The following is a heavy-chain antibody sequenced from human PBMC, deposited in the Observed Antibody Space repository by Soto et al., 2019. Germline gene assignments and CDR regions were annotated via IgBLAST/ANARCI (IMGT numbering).Heavy chain of an antibody. J-gene: IGHJ2*01. Sequence: QVQLVESGGGVVQPGRSLRLSCAASGFTFSSYAMHWVRQAPGKGLEWVAVISYDGSNKYYADSVKGRFTISRDNSKNTLYLQMNSLRAGGTGVVYCARPPGRGYLHLGYFDLWGRGTLVTVSS. CDR2: ISYDGSNK. D-gene: IGHD3-16*01. V-gene: IGHV3-30-3*01. CDR1: GFTFSSYA. CDR3: ARPPGRGYLHLGYFDL.